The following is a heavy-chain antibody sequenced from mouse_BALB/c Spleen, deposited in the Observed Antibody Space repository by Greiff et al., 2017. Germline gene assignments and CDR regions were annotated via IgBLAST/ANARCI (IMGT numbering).Heavy chain of an antibody. J-gene: IGHJ4*01. D-gene: IGHD3-2*01. CDR1: GFTFSSYT. V-gene: IGHV5-6-4*01. CDR3: TRDGQRGLVGYAMDY. CDR2: ISSGGSYT. Sequence: EVMLVESGGGLVKPGGSLKLSCAASGFTFSSYTMSWVRQTPEKRLEWVATISSGGSYTYYPDSVKGRFTISRDNAKNTLYLQMSSLRSEDTAMYYCTRDGQRGLVGYAMDYWGQGTSVTVSS.